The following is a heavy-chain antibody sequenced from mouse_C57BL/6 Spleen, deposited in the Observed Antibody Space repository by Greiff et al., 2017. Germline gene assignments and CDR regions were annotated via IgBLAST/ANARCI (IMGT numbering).Heavy chain of an antibody. CDR2: IDPETGGT. Sequence: QVQLQQSGAELVRPGASVTLSCKASGYTFTDYEMHWVKQTPVHGLEWIGAIDPETGGTAYNQKFKGKAILTADKSSSTAYMELRSLTSEDSAVYYCTRDPYYGSSYGFAYWGQGTLVTVSA. J-gene: IGHJ3*01. V-gene: IGHV1-15*01. CDR3: TRDPYYGSSYGFAY. CDR1: GYTFTDYE. D-gene: IGHD1-1*01.